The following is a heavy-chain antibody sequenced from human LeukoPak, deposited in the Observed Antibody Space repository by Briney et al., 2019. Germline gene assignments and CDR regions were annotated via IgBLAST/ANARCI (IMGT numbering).Heavy chain of an antibody. CDR3: ARAGEIAAASGGYY. V-gene: IGHV4-39*07. D-gene: IGHD6-13*01. CDR2: IYYSGST. CDR1: GGSISSSSYY. J-gene: IGHJ4*02. Sequence: SETLSLTCTVSGGSISSSSYYWGWIRQPPGKGLEWIGSIYYSGSTYYNPSLKSRVTISVDTSKNQFSLKLSSVTAADTAVYYCARAGEIAAASGGYYWGQGTLVTVSS.